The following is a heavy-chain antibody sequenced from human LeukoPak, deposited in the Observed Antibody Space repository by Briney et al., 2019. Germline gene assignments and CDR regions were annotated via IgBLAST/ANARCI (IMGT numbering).Heavy chain of an antibody. D-gene: IGHD6-19*01. CDR3: ARAVKYRSGPLTDLLPYYFDY. V-gene: IGHV1-3*03. J-gene: IGHJ4*02. CDR2: INTGTGNT. CDR1: GHTFTNYA. Sequence: ASVKVSCKASGHTFTNYAMHWVRQVPGQRLEWMGWINTGTGNTKYSQEFQGRVSITRDTSANTAYMELSSLRSEDMAVYYCARAVKYRSGPLTDLLPYYFDYWGQGTLVTVSS.